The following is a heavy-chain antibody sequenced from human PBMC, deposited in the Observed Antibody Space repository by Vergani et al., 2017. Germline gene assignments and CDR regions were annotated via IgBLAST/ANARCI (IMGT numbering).Heavy chain of an antibody. V-gene: IGHV4-59*01. Sequence: QVQLQESGPGLVKPSETLSLTCNVSGGSIRSYYWSWMRQPPGKGLEWIGYIYYSGITNYNSSLRSRVTISMDTSMTQFSLKLSSVTAADTAVYYCARDMGSSYLDGFDIWGQGTMVTVSS. D-gene: IGHD3-10*01. CDR2: IYYSGIT. J-gene: IGHJ3*02. CDR1: GGSIRSYY. CDR3: ARDMGSSYLDGFDI.